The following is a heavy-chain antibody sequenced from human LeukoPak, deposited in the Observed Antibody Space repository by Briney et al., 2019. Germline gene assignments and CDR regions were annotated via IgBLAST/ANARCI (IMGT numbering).Heavy chain of an antibody. CDR1: GNYW. CDR3: VSFYETY. J-gene: IGHJ4*02. Sequence: GGSLRLSCVASGNYWMHWVRQAPGKGLVWVSHINSDGSWTSYADSVKGRFTISKDNAKNTVYLQMNSLRAGDTAVYYCVSFYETYWGRGTLVTVSS. V-gene: IGHV3-74*01. CDR2: INSDGSWT. D-gene: IGHD2/OR15-2a*01.